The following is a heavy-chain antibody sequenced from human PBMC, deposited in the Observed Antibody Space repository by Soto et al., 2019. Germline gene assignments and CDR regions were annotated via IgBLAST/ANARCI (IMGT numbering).Heavy chain of an antibody. CDR3: TRGMFRDSNGRRQWEYYYYGLDV. D-gene: IGHD3-10*01. CDR2: MNPNSGNT. Sequence: QVQLVQSGAEVKKPGASVKVSCKASGYTFISFDINWVRKATGQGLELMGWMNPNSGNTGYAQTGQGRVTMTSDTSTGTAYMELSSRRSEDTAVYYCTRGMFRDSNGRRQWEYYYYGLDVWGQGTTVPVSS. J-gene: IGHJ6*02. CDR1: GYTFISFD. V-gene: IGHV1-8*02.